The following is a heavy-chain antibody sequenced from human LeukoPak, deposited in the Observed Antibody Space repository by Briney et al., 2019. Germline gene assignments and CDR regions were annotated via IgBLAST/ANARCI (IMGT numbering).Heavy chain of an antibody. CDR3: ARESRLDYYGMDV. J-gene: IGHJ6*02. V-gene: IGHV1-69*13. CDR2: IIPIFGTA. Sequence: SVKVSCKASGGTFSSYAISWVRQAPGQGLEWMGGIIPIFGTANYAQKFQGRATITADESTSTAYMELSSLRSEDTAVYYCARESRLDYYGMDVWGQGTTVTVSS. CDR1: GGTFSSYA. D-gene: IGHD3-3*01.